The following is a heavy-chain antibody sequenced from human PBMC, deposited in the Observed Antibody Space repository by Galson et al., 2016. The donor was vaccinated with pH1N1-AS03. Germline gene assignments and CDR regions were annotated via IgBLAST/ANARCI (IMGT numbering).Heavy chain of an antibody. CDR2: FDLEEDEI. Sequence: QSGAEVKKPGASVKVSCKVSGYSLSDLSIHWVRQAPGRGLEWMGGFDLEEDEILYAQKFQGRVTMTEDTSTNTAYMEVSRLRSEDTAIYYCAKYSDSDEALDIWGQGTMVTVSS. CDR1: GYSLSDLS. J-gene: IGHJ3*02. V-gene: IGHV1-24*01. D-gene: IGHD4-11*01. CDR3: AKYSDSDEALDI.